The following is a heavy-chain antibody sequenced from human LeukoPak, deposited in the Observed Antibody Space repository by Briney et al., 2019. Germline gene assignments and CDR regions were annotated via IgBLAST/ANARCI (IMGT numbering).Heavy chain of an antibody. D-gene: IGHD3-10*01. CDR3: ARDRLWFGELPLNWFDP. V-gene: IGHV1-69*13. Sequence: SVKVSCKASGGTFSSYAISWVRQAPGQGLEWMGGIIPIFGTANYAQKFQGRVTITADESTSTAYMELSSLRSEDTAVYYCARDRLWFGELPLNWFDPWGQGTLVTVSS. CDR2: IIPIFGTA. J-gene: IGHJ5*02. CDR1: GGTFSSYA.